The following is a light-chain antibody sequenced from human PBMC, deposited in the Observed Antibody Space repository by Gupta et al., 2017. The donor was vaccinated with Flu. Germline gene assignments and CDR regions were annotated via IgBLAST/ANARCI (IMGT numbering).Light chain of an antibody. Sequence: QSALTQPASVSGSPGQSITISCTGTSSDVGGSNYVSWYQQHPGKAPKFMIYDVSNRPSGVSSRFSGSKSGNTASLTISGLEAEDESDYYCSSYTSTNTFYVFGTGTKVTVL. CDR1: SSDVGGSNY. V-gene: IGLV2-14*01. CDR2: DVS. CDR3: SSYTSTNTFYV. J-gene: IGLJ1*01.